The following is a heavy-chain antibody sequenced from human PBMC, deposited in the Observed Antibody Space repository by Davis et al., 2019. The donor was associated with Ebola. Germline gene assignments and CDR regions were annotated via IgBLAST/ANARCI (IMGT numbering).Heavy chain of an antibody. CDR2: IYYNGNT. V-gene: IGHV4-39*07. CDR1: GGSISSSRYY. Sequence: ESLKISCTVSGGSISSSRYYWGWIRQPPGKGLEWIGNIYYNGNTYYNLSLKSRVTISLDTSNNQFSLKLSSVTAADTAVYYCARVGRSGSREVGVWGKGTTVTVSS. D-gene: IGHD3-10*01. CDR3: ARVGRSGSREVGV. J-gene: IGHJ6*04.